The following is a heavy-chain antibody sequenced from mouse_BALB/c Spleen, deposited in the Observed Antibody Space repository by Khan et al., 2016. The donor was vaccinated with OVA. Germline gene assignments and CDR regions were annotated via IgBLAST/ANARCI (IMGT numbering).Heavy chain of an antibody. CDR3: TRNGFGNYESWDY. Sequence: VQLQQSGTVLARPGASVKMSCKASGYTFTSYWMHWVKQRPGQGLEWIGTIYPGNSDTNYNQKFKGKAKLTAVTSTSTAYMELNSLTNEDSAVXYGTRNGFGNYESWDYWGQGTTLTVSS. CDR2: IYPGNSDT. V-gene: IGHV1-5*01. D-gene: IGHD2-1*01. J-gene: IGHJ2*01. CDR1: GYTFTSYW.